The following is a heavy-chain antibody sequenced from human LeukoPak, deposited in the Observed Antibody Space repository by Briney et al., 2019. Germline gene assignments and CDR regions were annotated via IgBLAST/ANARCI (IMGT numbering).Heavy chain of an antibody. D-gene: IGHD2/OR15-2a*01. CDR1: GFTFIDYE. CDR2: ISETGSTI. Sequence: SGGSLRLSCAASGFTFIDYEMNWVRPGPGEGREWISYISETGSTIFYADSVKGRFTISRDNAKNSVFLQMNSLRVEDTAIYYCARAQGDRYLLSHYYYYMDVWGKGTTVTISS. CDR3: ARAQGDRYLLSHYYYYMDV. V-gene: IGHV3-48*03. J-gene: IGHJ6*03.